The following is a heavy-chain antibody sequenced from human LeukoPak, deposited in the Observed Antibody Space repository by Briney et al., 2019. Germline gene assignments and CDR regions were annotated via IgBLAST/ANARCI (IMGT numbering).Heavy chain of an antibody. J-gene: IGHJ6*02. CDR3: ARERYCTSASCYDYYSYYGLDI. D-gene: IGHD2-2*01. CDR2: ISGSGGST. Sequence: GGSLRLSRAASGFTFSDYYMNWIRQAPGKGLEWVSAISGSGGSTYYADSVKGRFTISKDNSKNTLFLHMHGLRAQDTALYYCARERYCTSASCYDYYSYYGLDIWGQGTTVTVSS. V-gene: IGHV3-23*01. CDR1: GFTFSDYY.